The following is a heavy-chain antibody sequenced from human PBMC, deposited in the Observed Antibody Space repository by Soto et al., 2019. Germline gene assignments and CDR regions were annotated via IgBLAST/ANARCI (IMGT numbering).Heavy chain of an antibody. D-gene: IGHD1-20*01. V-gene: IGHV4-61*03. CDR1: GGTFSSGDYY. Sequence: PSETLSLTSTVSGGTFSSGDYYWSWIRQPPGKGLEWIGYIYYSGGTNYNPSLKSRVTISVDTSKNHFSLKLSSVTAADTAVYYCASLRQYKYYYYGMDVWGQGTTVTVSS. CDR2: IYYSGGT. J-gene: IGHJ6*02. CDR3: ASLRQYKYYYYGMDV.